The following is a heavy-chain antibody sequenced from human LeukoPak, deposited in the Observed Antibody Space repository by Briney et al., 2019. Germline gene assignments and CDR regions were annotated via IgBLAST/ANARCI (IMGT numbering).Heavy chain of an antibody. D-gene: IGHD4-17*01. CDR2: ISGSGGST. J-gene: IGHJ4*02. Sequence: GGSLRLSCAASGFTFRSYAMSWVREAPGKGLEWDSAISGSGGSTYYADSVKGRFTISRDNSKNTLYLQMNSLRAEDTAVYYCAKKKDDYGDYGGFDYWGQGTLVTVSS. CDR3: AKKKDDYGDYGGFDY. V-gene: IGHV3-23*01. CDR1: GFTFRSYA.